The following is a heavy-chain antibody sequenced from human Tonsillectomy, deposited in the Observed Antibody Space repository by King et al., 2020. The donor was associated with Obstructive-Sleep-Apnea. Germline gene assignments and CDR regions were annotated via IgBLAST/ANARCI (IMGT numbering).Heavy chain of an antibody. D-gene: IGHD5-18*01. CDR1: GFTFSSYD. CDR3: AATPDTATNWFDP. J-gene: IGHJ5*02. Sequence: VQLVESGGGLVQPGGSLRLSCAASGFTFSSYDKSCVRQAPGRGLEWVSGVSGRAGSTYYAASVKGRFTISRDNSQNTLYLQMNSLRAEDTAVYYCAATPDTATNWFDPWGQGTLVTVSS. V-gene: IGHV3-23*04. CDR2: VSGRAGST.